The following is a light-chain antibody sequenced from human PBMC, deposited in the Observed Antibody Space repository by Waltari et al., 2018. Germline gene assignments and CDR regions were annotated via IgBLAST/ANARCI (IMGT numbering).Light chain of an antibody. J-gene: IGLJ2*01. Sequence: QSALTQPASVSGSPGQSITISCTGSNSDVGGEDSVPWYQDHPGPAPKAIISAVANRPSRVFDRFSGTKAGNTAARTSSGLQAEDEANYYCSPQSGNNVVIFGRETKLTVL. CDR1: NSDVGGEDS. CDR3: SPQSGNNVVI. CDR2: AVA. V-gene: IGLV2-14*03.